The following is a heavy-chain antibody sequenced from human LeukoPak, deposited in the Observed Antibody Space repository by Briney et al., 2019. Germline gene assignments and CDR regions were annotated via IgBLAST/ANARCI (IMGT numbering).Heavy chain of an antibody. CDR3: AKDRLTYYYYGMDV. CDR2: ITTRSSYM. J-gene: IGHJ6*02. CDR1: GFTFSDYT. Sequence: GGSLRLSCAASGFTFSDYTMNWVRQAPGKGLEWVACITTRSSYMYYADSVKGRFTISRDNAKNSLYLQMNSLRAENTAVYYCAKDRLTYYYYGMDVWGQGTTVTVSS. D-gene: IGHD2-15*01. V-gene: IGHV3-21*01.